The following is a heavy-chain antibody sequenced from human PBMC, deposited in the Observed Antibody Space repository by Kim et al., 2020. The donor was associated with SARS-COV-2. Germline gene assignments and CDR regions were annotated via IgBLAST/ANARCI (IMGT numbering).Heavy chain of an antibody. Sequence: GGSLRLSCAASGFTFSSYGMHWVRQAPGKGLEWVAVIWYDGSNKYYADSVKGRFTISRDNSKNTLYLQMNSLRAEDTAVYYCARDSNILTGGGGYFDYWGQGTLVTVSS. CDR2: IWYDGSNK. V-gene: IGHV3-33*01. CDR1: GFTFSSYG. CDR3: ARDSNILTGGGGYFDY. D-gene: IGHD3-9*01. J-gene: IGHJ4*02.